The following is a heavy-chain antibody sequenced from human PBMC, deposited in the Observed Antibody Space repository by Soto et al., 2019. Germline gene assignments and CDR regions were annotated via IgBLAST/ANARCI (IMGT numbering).Heavy chain of an antibody. J-gene: IGHJ3*01. V-gene: IGHV3-11*01. D-gene: IGHD2-2*01. CDR3: ARDQSSSWFEDDAFDL. CDR2: ISSRGTII. CDR1: GFTFSDYY. Sequence: GGSLRVSCAASGFTFSDYYMNWSRQAPGKGLEWISSISSRGTIIYYADSVKGRFTISRDNAKNSLYLQMNSLRAEDTAIYFCARDQSSSWFEDDAFDLWGQGTMVTVSS.